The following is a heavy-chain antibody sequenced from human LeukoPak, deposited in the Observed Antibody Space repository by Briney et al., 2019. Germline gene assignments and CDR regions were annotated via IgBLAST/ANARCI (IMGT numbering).Heavy chain of an antibody. CDR1: GGSISSGGYS. CDR3: ARGRGDYTLDY. J-gene: IGHJ4*02. CDR2: IYHSGST. D-gene: IGHD4-17*01. Sequence: PSQTLSLTCAVSGGSISSGGYSWSWIRQPPGKGLEWIGYIYHSGSTYYNPSLKSRVTISVDRSKNQFSLKLSSVTAADTAVYYCARGRGDYTLDYWGQGTLVTVSS. V-gene: IGHV4-30-2*01.